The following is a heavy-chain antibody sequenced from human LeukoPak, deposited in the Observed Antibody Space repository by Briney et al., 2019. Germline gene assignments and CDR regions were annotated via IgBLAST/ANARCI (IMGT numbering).Heavy chain of an antibody. D-gene: IGHD1-26*01. V-gene: IGHV3-21*01. CDR1: GFTFSSYS. Sequence: PGGSLRLSCAASGFTFSSYSMNWVRQAPGEGLEWVSSISSSSSYIYYADSVKGRFTISRDNSKNTLYLQMNSLRAEDTAVYYCARDAIVGAPVYYFDYWGQGTLVTVSS. CDR3: ARDAIVGAPVYYFDY. CDR2: ISSSSSYI. J-gene: IGHJ4*02.